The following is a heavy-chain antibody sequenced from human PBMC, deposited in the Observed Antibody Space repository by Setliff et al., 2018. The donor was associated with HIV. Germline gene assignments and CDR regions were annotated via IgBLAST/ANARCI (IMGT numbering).Heavy chain of an antibody. Sequence: PGGSLRLSCAASGFTFSSYWMHWVRQAPGKGLVWVSRINNDGSYASYADSVKGRFTISRDNAKNTRYLQMSSLRAEDRAVYYCVRDIGFNLYGHWGQGTLVTVSS. CDR2: INNDGSYA. V-gene: IGHV3-74*01. J-gene: IGHJ4*02. D-gene: IGHD2-2*02. CDR3: VRDIGFNLYGH. CDR1: GFTFSSYW.